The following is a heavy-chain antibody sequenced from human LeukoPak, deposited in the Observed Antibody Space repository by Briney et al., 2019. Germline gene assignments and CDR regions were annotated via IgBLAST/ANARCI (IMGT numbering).Heavy chain of an antibody. CDR1: GFTFSRYW. CDR3: AGHDILTGYPLYYYYGMDV. V-gene: IGHV3-7*02. D-gene: IGHD3-9*01. J-gene: IGHJ6*02. CDR2: IKEDGSAK. Sequence: GGSLRLSCTASGFTFSRYWMTWVRQAPGKGLEWVANIKEDGSAKYYVDSMKGRFTISRDNSKNTLYLQMNSLRAEDTAVYHCAGHDILTGYPLYYYYGMDVWGQGTTVTVSS.